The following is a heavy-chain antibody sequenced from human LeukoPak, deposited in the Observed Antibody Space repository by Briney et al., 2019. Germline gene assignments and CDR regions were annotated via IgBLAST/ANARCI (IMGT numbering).Heavy chain of an antibody. Sequence: GGSLRLSCAASGFTFSNYGMHWARQAPGKGLEWVSYISDGSSSIYYGDSVKGRFTISRDNAKNSLYLQMNSLRAEDTAVYYCARLYDILTGYHYYFDYWGQGTLVTVSS. V-gene: IGHV3-48*04. D-gene: IGHD3-9*01. J-gene: IGHJ4*02. CDR2: ISDGSSSI. CDR1: GFTFSNYG. CDR3: ARLYDILTGYHYYFDY.